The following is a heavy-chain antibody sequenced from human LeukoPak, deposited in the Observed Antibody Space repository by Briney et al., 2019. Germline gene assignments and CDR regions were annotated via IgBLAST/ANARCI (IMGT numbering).Heavy chain of an antibody. J-gene: IGHJ4*02. D-gene: IGHD3-22*01. CDR2: ITTGRGDT. V-gene: IGHV1-3*03. Sequence: ASVKVSCKASGYTFTDYALHWVRQAPGQSLEWMGWITTGRGDTQYSQAFQRRITITRDKSASTVSMDLSALRSEDTAVYYCAKDSRGYQDYFDYWGQGTLVTVSS. CDR3: AKDSRGYQDYFDY. CDR1: GYTFTDYA.